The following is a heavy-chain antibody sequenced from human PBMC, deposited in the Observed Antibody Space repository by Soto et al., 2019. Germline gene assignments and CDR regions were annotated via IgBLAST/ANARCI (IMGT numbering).Heavy chain of an antibody. D-gene: IGHD2-21*02. Sequence: PSETLSLTCAVYGGSFSGYYWSWIRQPPGKGLEWIGEINHSGSTNYNPSLKSRVTISVDTSKNQFSLKLSSVTAADTAVYYCGAYCGGDCYPSYYYGMDVWGQGTTVTVS. CDR1: GGSFSGYY. CDR2: INHSGST. J-gene: IGHJ6*02. CDR3: GAYCGGDCYPSYYYGMDV. V-gene: IGHV4-34*01.